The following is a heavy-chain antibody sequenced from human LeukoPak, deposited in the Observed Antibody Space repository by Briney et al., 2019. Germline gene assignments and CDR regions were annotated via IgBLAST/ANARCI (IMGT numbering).Heavy chain of an antibody. D-gene: IGHD1-26*01. Sequence: GWVRQSPGRGLEWLGNIFYNGGPYYNPSFKSRVAISVDTSKNHFSLTLNAVTAADTAVYYCASYSGTYSAFEIWGQGTPVTVSS. CDR3: ASYSGTYSAFEI. J-gene: IGHJ3*02. V-gene: IGHV4-39*07. CDR2: IFYNGGP.